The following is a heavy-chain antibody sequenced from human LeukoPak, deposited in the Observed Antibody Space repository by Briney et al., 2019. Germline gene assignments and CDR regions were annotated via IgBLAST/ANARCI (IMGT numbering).Heavy chain of an antibody. CDR2: INHSGST. D-gene: IGHD6-13*01. Sequence: PSETLPLTCAVYGGSFSGYYWSWIRQPPGKGLEWIGEINHSGSTNYNPSLKSRVTISVDTSKNQFSLKLRSVTAADTAVYYCARVYSSSWYPKDDYWGQGTLVTVSS. J-gene: IGHJ4*02. CDR3: ARVYSSSWYPKDDY. CDR1: GGSFSGYY. V-gene: IGHV4-34*01.